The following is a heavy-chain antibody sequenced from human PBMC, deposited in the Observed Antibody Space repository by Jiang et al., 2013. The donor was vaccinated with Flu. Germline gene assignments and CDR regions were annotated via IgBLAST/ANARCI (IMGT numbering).Heavy chain of an antibody. CDR2: IIPIFGTA. J-gene: IGHJ6*02. CDR1: GGTFSSYA. Sequence: GAEVKKPGSSVKVSCKASGGTFSSYAISWVRQAPGQGLEWMGGIIPIFGTANYAQKFQGRVTITADKSTSTAYMELSSLRSEDTAVYYCARFEGGRANWRXPRGYYYGMDVWGQGTTVTVSS. CDR3: ARFEGGRANWRXPRGYYYGMDV. V-gene: IGHV1-69*06. D-gene: IGHD3-10*01.